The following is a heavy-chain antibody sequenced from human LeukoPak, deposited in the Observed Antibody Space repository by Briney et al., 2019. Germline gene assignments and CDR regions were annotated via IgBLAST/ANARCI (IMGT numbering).Heavy chain of an antibody. Sequence: GGSQSPACPPSALTYITPAIRSVHQAPGKGLECLSSISGRGGSTYYVGSVEAPFPITRDNSKSTLCLQMKSLRAEHTIVYYCEKDSSRVATITHFDYWGEGTLVTVSS. CDR3: EKDSSRVATITHFDY. CDR2: ISGRGGST. J-gene: IGHJ4*02. CDR1: ALTYITPA. D-gene: IGHD5-12*01. V-gene: IGHV3-23*01.